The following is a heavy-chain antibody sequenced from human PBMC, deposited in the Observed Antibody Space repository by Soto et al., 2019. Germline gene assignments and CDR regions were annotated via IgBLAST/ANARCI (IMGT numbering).Heavy chain of an antibody. Sequence: PSQPLSLTCAISGDSVSSNSAAWNWIRQSPSRGLEWLGRTYYRSKWYKDYDLSVKSRITINLDTSKNQISLQLNSVTPEDTAVYYCARGAVADYSRVFDYWGQGTLVTVSS. V-gene: IGHV6-1*01. CDR2: TYYRSKWYK. CDR3: ARGAVADYSRVFDY. D-gene: IGHD6-19*01. CDR1: GDSVSSNSAA. J-gene: IGHJ4*02.